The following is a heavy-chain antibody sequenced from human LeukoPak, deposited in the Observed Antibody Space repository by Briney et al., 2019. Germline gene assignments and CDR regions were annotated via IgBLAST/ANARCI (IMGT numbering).Heavy chain of an antibody. CDR1: GGSFSGYY. CDR3: ARRLHRVQLWGY. V-gene: IGHV4-34*01. Sequence: PSETLSLTCAVYGGSFSGYYWSWIRQPPGKGLEWIGEINHSGSTNYNPSLKSRVTISVDTSKNQFSLKLSPVTAADTAVYYCARRLHRVQLWGYWGQGTLVTVSS. CDR2: INHSGST. J-gene: IGHJ4*02. D-gene: IGHD5-18*01.